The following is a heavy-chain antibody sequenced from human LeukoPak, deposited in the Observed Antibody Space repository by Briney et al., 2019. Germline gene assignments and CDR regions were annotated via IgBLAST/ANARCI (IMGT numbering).Heavy chain of an antibody. CDR3: AKFGTSSSWSYFDY. CDR2: ISNDGNNK. V-gene: IGHV3-30*04. Sequence: GGSLRLSCVASGFTFSSYAIHWVSQAPGKGLEWVAVISNDGNNKYYADSVKGRFTISRDNSKNTLYLQMNSLRAEDTAVYYCAKFGTSSSWSYFDYWGQGTLVTVSS. CDR1: GFTFSSYA. D-gene: IGHD6-13*01. J-gene: IGHJ4*02.